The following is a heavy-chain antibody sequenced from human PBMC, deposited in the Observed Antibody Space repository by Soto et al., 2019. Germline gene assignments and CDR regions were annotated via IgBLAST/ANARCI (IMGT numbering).Heavy chain of an antibody. Sequence: GGSLGLSCAASGFTFSSYGMQWVRQAPGKGLEWVAVIWYDGSNKYYADSVKGRFTISRDNSKNTLYLQMNSLRAEDTAVYYCARSHMVRGVIGGYYGMDVWGKGTTVTVSS. CDR3: ARSHMVRGVIGGYYGMDV. CDR2: IWYDGSNK. CDR1: GFTFSSYG. V-gene: IGHV3-33*01. D-gene: IGHD3-10*01. J-gene: IGHJ6*04.